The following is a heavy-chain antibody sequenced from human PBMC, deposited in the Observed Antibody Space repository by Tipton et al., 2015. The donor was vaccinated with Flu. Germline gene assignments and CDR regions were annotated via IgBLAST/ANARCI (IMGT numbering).Heavy chain of an antibody. CDR2: ISYDGKVT. J-gene: IGHJ6*02. Sequence: SLRLSCAASGFSFDTYAMHWVRQAPGKGLEWVAVISYDGKVTHYGDSVKGRFTISRDDSKNMLYLQVNSLRGEDTAVYYCARDSGYDYHFVMGVWGQGTTVIVSS. D-gene: IGHD6-19*01. V-gene: IGHV3-30*03. CDR1: GFSFDTYA. CDR3: ARDSGYDYHFVMGV.